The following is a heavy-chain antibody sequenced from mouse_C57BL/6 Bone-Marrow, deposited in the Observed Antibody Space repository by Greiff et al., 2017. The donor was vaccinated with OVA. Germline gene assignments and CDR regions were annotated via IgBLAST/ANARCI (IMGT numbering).Heavy chain of an antibody. Sequence: EVHLVESGPGLVKPSQSLSLTCSVTGYSITSGYYWNWIRQFPGNKLEWKGYISYDGSNNYNPSLKNRISITRDTSKNQFFLKLNSVTTEDTATYYCAREGAKDAMDYWGQGTSVTVSS. CDR1: GYSITSGYY. CDR3: AREGAKDAMDY. V-gene: IGHV3-6*01. CDR2: ISYDGSN. J-gene: IGHJ4*01.